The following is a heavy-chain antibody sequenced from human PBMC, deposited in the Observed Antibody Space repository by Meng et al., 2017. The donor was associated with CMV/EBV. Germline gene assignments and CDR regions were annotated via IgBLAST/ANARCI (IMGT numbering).Heavy chain of an antibody. CDR2: TYYRSKWYN. CDR3: ARETGDSIYYFDY. J-gene: IGHJ4*02. CDR1: GDNVSSNSAA. V-gene: IGHV6-1*01. Sequence: HLSGPGLVKPSQTLSLTCAISGDNVSSNSAAWHWIRQTPSRGLEWLGRTYYRSKWYNDYAVSVKSRITINPDTSKNQFSLQLNSVTPEDTAVYYCARETGDSIYYFDYWGQGTLVTVSS. D-gene: IGHD7-27*01.